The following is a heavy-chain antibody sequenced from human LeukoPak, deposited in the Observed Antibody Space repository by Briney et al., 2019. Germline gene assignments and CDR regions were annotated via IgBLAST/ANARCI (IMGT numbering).Heavy chain of an antibody. CDR1: GYTFTGYY. CDR3: ARDSGYYDSSGYYSPDYYFDY. J-gene: IGHJ4*02. D-gene: IGHD3-22*01. V-gene: IGHV1-2*02. Sequence: GASVKVSCKASGYTFTGYYMHWVRQAPGQGLEWMGWINPNSGGTNYAQKFQGRVTMTRDTSIRTANMELSRLRSDDTAVYYCARDSGYYDSSGYYSPDYYFDYWGQGTLVTVSS. CDR2: INPNSGGT.